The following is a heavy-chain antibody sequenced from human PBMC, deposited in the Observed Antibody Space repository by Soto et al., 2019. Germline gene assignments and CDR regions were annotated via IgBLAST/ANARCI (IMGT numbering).Heavy chain of an antibody. CDR3: ARDKDQYDFWGGTLDS. Sequence: QLVESGGGVVQPERSLRLSCTASNFAFNVYSLHWVRQAPGRGLEWLALISYDGGNKYYADSVKGRFTISRDNSKDTLFLQMNSLRPEDTAVYYCARDKDQYDFWGGTLDSWGQGTLVTVSS. J-gene: IGHJ4*02. D-gene: IGHD3-3*01. V-gene: IGHV3-30-3*01. CDR1: NFAFNVYS. CDR2: ISYDGGNK.